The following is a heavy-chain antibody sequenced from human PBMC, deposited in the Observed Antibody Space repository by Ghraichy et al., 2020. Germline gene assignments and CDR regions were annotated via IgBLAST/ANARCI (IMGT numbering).Heavy chain of an antibody. V-gene: IGHV4-59*08. CDR3: AGRTPNHMMGPLDH. Sequence: SETLSLTCSVSGASLSSCYWSWIRQSPGKGLEWIGYVYHNGGTKYNPSLKSRVTISLDTSKNQFSLNLTSVTAADTAVYYCAGRTPNHMMGPLDHWSQGTLVTVSS. J-gene: IGHJ4*02. D-gene: IGHD3-16*01. CDR1: GASLSSCY. CDR2: VYHNGGT.